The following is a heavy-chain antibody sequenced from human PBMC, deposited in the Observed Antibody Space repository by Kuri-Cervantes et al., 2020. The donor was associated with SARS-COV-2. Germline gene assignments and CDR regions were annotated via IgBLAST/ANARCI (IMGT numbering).Heavy chain of an antibody. D-gene: IGHD2-2*01. V-gene: IGHV4-34*01. J-gene: IGHJ6*02. Sequence: SETLSLTCAVYGGSFNNYYWSWIRQPPGKGLEWIGEINHSGGTNHNPSLKSRVIISADTSKNQFSLKMRSVTAAGTAVYYCARGLVAVVPSPVLGLGPHYYSYHVDVWGHGTTVTVSS. CDR2: INHSGGT. CDR3: ARGLVAVVPSPVLGLGPHYYSYHVDV. CDR1: GGSFNNYY.